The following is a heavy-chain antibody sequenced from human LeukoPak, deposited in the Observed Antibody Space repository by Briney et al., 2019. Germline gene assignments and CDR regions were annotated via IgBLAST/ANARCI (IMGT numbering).Heavy chain of an antibody. D-gene: IGHD2-8*01. CDR2: ISSSSSYI. Sequence: GGSLRLSCAASGFTFSSYSMNWVHQAPGKGLEWVSSISSSSSYIYYADSVKGRFTISRDNAKNSLYLQMSSLRAEDTAVYYCARDPPHGVISLARYGMDVWGQGTTVTVSS. CDR3: ARDPPHGVISLARYGMDV. V-gene: IGHV3-21*01. CDR1: GFTFSSYS. J-gene: IGHJ6*02.